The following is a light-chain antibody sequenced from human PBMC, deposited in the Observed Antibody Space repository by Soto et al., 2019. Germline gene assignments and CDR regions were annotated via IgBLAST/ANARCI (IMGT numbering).Light chain of an antibody. Sequence: DIQMTQPPSTLSASVGDRVTITCRASHSISSWLAWYQQKPGKAPNLLIYKASTFESGVPSRFSGSGSGTEFTLTISSLQPDDVATYYCQQYNSYVTFGGGTKVEI. V-gene: IGKV1-5*03. CDR1: HSISSW. CDR3: QQYNSYVT. CDR2: KAS. J-gene: IGKJ4*01.